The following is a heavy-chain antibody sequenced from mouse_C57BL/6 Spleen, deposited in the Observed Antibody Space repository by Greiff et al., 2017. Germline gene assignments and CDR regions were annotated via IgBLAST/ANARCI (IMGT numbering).Heavy chain of an antibody. Sequence: VQLQQSGPELVKPGASVKIPCKASGYTFTDYNMDWVKQSHGKSLEWIGDINPNNGGTIYNQKFKGKATLTVDKSSSTAYMELRSLTSEDTAVYYCARWDYSNYEDAMDYWGQGTSVTVSS. D-gene: IGHD2-5*01. V-gene: IGHV1-18*01. CDR2: INPNNGGT. CDR1: GYTFTDYN. CDR3: ARWDYSNYEDAMDY. J-gene: IGHJ4*01.